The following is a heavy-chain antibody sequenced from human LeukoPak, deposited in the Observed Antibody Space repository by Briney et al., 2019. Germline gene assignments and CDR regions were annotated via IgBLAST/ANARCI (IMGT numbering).Heavy chain of an antibody. J-gene: IGHJ5*02. V-gene: IGHV1-18*01. CDR3: ARGKVLRFLEYLDDTPNWFDP. Sequence: GASVKVSCKASGYTFSNYGLSWVRQAPGQGLEWMGWISTDSGNANYAQKFQGRLTMTTDTSTTTAYMELGSLRSDDTAVYYCARGKVLRFLEYLDDTPNWFDPWGQGTLSPSPQ. CDR2: ISTDSGNA. CDR1: GYTFSNYG. D-gene: IGHD3-3*01.